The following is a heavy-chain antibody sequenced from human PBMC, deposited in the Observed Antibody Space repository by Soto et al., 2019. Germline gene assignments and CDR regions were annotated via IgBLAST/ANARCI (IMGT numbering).Heavy chain of an antibody. CDR2: ISGSGGSI. CDR3: AKGGGDSLRYGMDV. V-gene: IGHV3-23*01. Sequence: EVQLLDSGGGLVQPGGALRLSCSASGFIFSSSAMNWVSQAPGKGLEWVSAISGSGGSIYYADSVKGRFTISRDNSKTTLYLQMDSLRAEDTAIYYCAKGGGDSLRYGMDVWGQGTTVTVSS. J-gene: IGHJ6*02. CDR1: GFIFSSSA. D-gene: IGHD2-21*02.